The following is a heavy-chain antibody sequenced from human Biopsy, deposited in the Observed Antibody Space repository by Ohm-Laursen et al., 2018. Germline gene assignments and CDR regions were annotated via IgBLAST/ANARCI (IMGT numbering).Heavy chain of an antibody. Sequence: GTLSLTCTVSGGPIDSYYWSWIRQPPGKALEWIGYIYFTGRTSYNPSLKSRVTMSVNTSTKQFSLWLSSVTAADTAVYYCASAGYNPDWNFDLWGRGPRVTVSS. D-gene: IGHD5-24*01. CDR3: ASAGYNPDWNFDL. V-gene: IGHV4-59*12. CDR1: GGPIDSYY. CDR2: IYFTGRT. J-gene: IGHJ2*01.